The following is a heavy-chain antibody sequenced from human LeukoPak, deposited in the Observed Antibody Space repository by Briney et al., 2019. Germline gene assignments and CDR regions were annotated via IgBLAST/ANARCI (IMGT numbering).Heavy chain of an antibody. D-gene: IGHD6-13*01. Sequence: PSQTLSLTCAVSGGSISSGGYSWSWIRQPPGKGLEWIGYIYNSGSTYYNPPLKSRVTIPVARSKNQFSLKLSSVPAADTAVYYCAGGKGQWGSSWSTYYYYGMDVWGKGTTVTVSS. CDR2: IYNSGST. CDR3: AGGKGQWGSSWSTYYYYGMDV. J-gene: IGHJ6*04. CDR1: GGSISSGGYS. V-gene: IGHV4-30-2*01.